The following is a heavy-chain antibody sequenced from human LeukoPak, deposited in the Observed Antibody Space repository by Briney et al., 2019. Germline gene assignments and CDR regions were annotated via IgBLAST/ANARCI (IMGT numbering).Heavy chain of an antibody. Sequence: ASVKVSCKASGYTFTSYAMNWVRQAPGQGLEWMGWINTNTGNPTYAQGFTGRFVFSLDTSVSTAYLQISSLKAEDTAVYYCAMGEQQLPRQDYYYYYYMDVWGKGTTVTISS. V-gene: IGHV7-4-1*02. CDR1: GYTFTSYA. D-gene: IGHD6-13*01. CDR3: AMGEQQLPRQDYYYYYYMDV. CDR2: INTNTGNP. J-gene: IGHJ6*03.